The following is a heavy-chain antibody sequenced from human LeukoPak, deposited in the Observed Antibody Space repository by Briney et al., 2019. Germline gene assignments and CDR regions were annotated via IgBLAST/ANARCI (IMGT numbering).Heavy chain of an antibody. J-gene: IGHJ2*01. CDR1: EFTFSNYW. CDR3: ARASPADFNL. Sequence: GGSLRLSCVASEFTFSNYWIHWVRQAPGKGLGWVSRIRGDGIVTNYADSVEGRFTVSRDNAKNTVHLQMNSLRDDDTAVYYCARASPADFNLWGRGTLVTVSS. CDR2: IRGDGIVT. V-gene: IGHV3-74*01.